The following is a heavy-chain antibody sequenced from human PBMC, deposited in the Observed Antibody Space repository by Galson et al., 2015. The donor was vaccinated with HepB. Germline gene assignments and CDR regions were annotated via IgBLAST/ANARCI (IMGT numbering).Heavy chain of an antibody. CDR3: ARTYTSGGGFFDL. V-gene: IGHV3-21*01. CDR2: ISSSSSYI. J-gene: IGHJ2*01. Sequence: SLRLSCAASGFTFSSYSMNWVRQAPGKGLEWVSSISSSSSYIYYADSVKGRFTISRDNAKNSLYLHMTSVTAADTAVFYCARTYTSGGGFFDLWSRGTPVTVFS. CDR1: GFTFSSYS. D-gene: IGHD3-16*01.